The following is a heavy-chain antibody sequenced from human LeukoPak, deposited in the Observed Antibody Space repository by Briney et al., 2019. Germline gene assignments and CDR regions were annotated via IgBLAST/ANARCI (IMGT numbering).Heavy chain of an antibody. CDR3: ARGRGYYDSSGYFGDS. J-gene: IGHJ4*02. V-gene: IGHV3-30-3*01. CDR1: GFTFSSYT. CDR2: ISDDGSNK. D-gene: IGHD3-22*01. Sequence: PGRSLRLSCAVSGFTFSSYTMRWVRQAPGKGLEWVAIISDDGSNKYCADSVKGRFTISRDNSRDTLYLQMNSLRAEDTAVYYCARGRGYYDSSGYFGDSWGQGTLVTVSS.